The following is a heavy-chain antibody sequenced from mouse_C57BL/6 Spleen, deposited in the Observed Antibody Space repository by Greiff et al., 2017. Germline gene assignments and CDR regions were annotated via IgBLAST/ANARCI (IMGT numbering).Heavy chain of an antibody. CDR1: GFTFSDYY. CDR3: ARDLGRGYFDY. CDR2: INYDGSST. Sequence: DVKLVESEGGLVQPGRSMKLSCTASGFTFSDYYMAWVRQVPEKGLEWVANINYDGSSTYYLDSLKSRFIISRDNAKNILYLQMSSLKSEDTATYYCARDLGRGYFDYWGQGTTLTVSS. D-gene: IGHD4-1*01. J-gene: IGHJ2*01. V-gene: IGHV5-16*01.